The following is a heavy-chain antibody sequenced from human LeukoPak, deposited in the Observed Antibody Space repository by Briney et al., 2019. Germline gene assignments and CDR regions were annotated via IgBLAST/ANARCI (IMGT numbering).Heavy chain of an antibody. V-gene: IGHV3-74*01. J-gene: IGHJ6*02. Sequence: GGSLRPSCAASGFTFSSYWMHWVRQAPGKGLVWVSRISSEGSSISYADSVKGRFTISRDNAKNTLYLQMNSLRPEDTALYYCVKDRPFPYGMDVWGHGTTVTVSS. CDR2: ISSEGSSI. D-gene: IGHD2-21*01. CDR1: GFTFSSYW. CDR3: VKDRPFPYGMDV.